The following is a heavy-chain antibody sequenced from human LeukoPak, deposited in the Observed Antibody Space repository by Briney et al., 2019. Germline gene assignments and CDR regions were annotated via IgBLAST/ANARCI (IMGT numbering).Heavy chain of an antibody. J-gene: IGHJ4*02. CDR2: IYYSGST. CDR1: GGSISSDDYY. D-gene: IGHD5-18*01. Sequence: SQTLSLTCTVSGGSISSDDYYWSWIRQHPGKGLEWIGYIYYSGSTYYNPSLKSRVTISIDTSKNQFSLKLSSVTAADTAVCYCARAETPRNSYGYLDYWGQGTLVTVSS. CDR3: ARAETPRNSYGYLDY. V-gene: IGHV4-31*03.